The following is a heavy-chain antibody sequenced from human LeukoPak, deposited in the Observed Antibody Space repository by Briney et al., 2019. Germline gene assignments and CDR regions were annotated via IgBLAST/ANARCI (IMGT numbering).Heavy chain of an antibody. CDR2: ISSSSSTI. D-gene: IGHD2-15*01. J-gene: IGHJ6*02. Sequence: ETLSLTCAVSGGSISSSNWWSWVRQPPGKGLEWVSYISSSSSTIYYADSGKGRFTISRDNAKNSLYLQMNSLRAEDTAVYYCARDEYCGGGSCYGDYYYGMDVWGQGTTVTVSS. CDR1: GGSISSSN. CDR3: ARDEYCGGGSCYGDYYYGMDV. V-gene: IGHV3-48*04.